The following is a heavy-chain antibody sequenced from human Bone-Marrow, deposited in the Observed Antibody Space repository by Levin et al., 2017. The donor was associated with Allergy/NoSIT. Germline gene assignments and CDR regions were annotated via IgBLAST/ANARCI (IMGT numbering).Heavy chain of an antibody. CDR3: ARLAVVLLADNWFDL. CDR2: IYPGDSET. D-gene: IGHD2-15*01. J-gene: IGHJ5*02. Sequence: GESLKISCKDSAGYFNTHWVAWVRQMPGRGLEWMGMIYPGDSETKYNPSFQGQVTISTDRSRTTAYLQWRSLKASDTAIYYCARLAVVLLADNWFDLWGQGTLVSVSS. V-gene: IGHV5-51*01. CDR1: AGYFNTHW.